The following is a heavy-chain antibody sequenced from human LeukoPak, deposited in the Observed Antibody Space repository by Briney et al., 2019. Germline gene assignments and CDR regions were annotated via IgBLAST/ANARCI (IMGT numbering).Heavy chain of an antibody. V-gene: IGHV4-59*08. D-gene: IGHD1-1*01. CDR1: GASITSYY. Sequence: SETLSLTCTVSGASITSYYWSWIRQPPGKGLEWIGFFSYSGSANYNPSLRSRVTISVDTSKNQFSLSLTSVTAADTAVYYCARLSTGPYGLGAFDIWGQGTMVTVSS. CDR3: ARLSTGPYGLGAFDI. CDR2: FSYSGSA. J-gene: IGHJ3*02.